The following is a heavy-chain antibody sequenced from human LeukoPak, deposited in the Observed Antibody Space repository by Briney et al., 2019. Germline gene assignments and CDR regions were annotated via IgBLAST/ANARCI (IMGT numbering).Heavy chain of an antibody. CDR2: IYYSGST. J-gene: IGHJ4*02. CDR1: GGSISSYY. D-gene: IGHD6-6*01. V-gene: IGHV4-59*01. Sequence: TSETLSLTCTVSGGSISSYYWSWIRQPPGKGLEWIGYIYYSGSTNYNPSLKSRVTISVDTSKNQFSLKLSSVTAADTAVYYCASSSSSSMGVFAYWGQGTLVTVSS. CDR3: ASSSSSSMGVFAY.